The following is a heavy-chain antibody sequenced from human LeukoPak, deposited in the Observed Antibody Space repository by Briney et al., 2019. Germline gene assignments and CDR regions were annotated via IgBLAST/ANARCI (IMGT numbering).Heavy chain of an antibody. D-gene: IGHD3-3*01. J-gene: IGHJ6*02. V-gene: IGHV4-59*01. CDR2: IYYSGST. Sequence: SETLSLTCTVSGGSISSYHWSWIRQPPGKGLEWIGYIYYSGSTNYNPSLKSRVTISVDTSKNQFSLKLSSVTAADTAVYYCARVTYYDFWSGSPRPGGDYYYGMDVWGQGTTVTVSS. CDR3: ARVTYYDFWSGSPRPGGDYYYGMDV. CDR1: GGSISSYH.